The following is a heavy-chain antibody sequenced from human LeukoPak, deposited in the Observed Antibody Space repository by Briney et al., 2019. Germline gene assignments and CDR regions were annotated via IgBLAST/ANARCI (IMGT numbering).Heavy chain of an antibody. J-gene: IGHJ6*02. CDR1: GGSISSRSYY. CDR2: IYNSGTT. V-gene: IGHV4-39*07. Sequence: PSETLSLTCTVSGGSISSRSYYWGWIRQPPGRGLEWIGNIYNSGTTYYNPSLKSRVTISLDTSKNQFSLKLSSVTAADTAVYFCARGPGAQDVWGQGTTVTVSS. D-gene: IGHD3-10*01. CDR3: ARGPGAQDV.